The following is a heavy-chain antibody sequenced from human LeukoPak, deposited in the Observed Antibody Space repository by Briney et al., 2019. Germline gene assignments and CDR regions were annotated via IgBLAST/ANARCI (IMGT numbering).Heavy chain of an antibody. V-gene: IGHV3-23*01. J-gene: IGHJ4*02. D-gene: IGHD3-3*01. Sequence: TGGSRLSCAASGFTFSDYAMGWVRQAPGRGLEWVATLSGSGAGTYYSDSVQGRFTISRDNSKRTLFLQMNSLRAEDTAFYYCAKAELGVDTFFDYWGQGTLVTVSS. CDR1: GFTFSDYA. CDR3: AKAELGVDTFFDY. CDR2: LSGSGAGT.